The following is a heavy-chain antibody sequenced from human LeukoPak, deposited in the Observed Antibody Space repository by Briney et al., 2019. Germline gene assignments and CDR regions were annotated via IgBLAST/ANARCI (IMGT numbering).Heavy chain of an antibody. CDR2: LSRSTTII. CDR3: ARSGWYDDFGY. CDR1: GFNFNIYS. J-gene: IGHJ4*02. V-gene: IGHV3-48*01. Sequence: PGGSLSLSCAAAGFNFNIYSMNWVRQAPGKGLEWISYLSRSTTIIYYADSVKGRFTISRDNAKSSLYLQMNSLRAEDTATYYCARSGWYDDFGYLCQGTLVTVSS. D-gene: IGHD6-19*01.